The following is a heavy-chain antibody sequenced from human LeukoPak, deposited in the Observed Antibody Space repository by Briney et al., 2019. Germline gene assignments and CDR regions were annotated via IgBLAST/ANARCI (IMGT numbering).Heavy chain of an antibody. Sequence: GGSLRLSCAASGFTFSSFGMSWVRQVPGKGLEWVSVIYSGGSTYYADSVKGRFTISRDNSKNTLYLQMNSLRAEDTAVYYCARVQGSGYDLDYWGQGTLVTVSS. V-gene: IGHV3-53*01. CDR1: GFTFSSFG. D-gene: IGHD5-12*01. CDR3: ARVQGSGYDLDY. CDR2: IYSGGST. J-gene: IGHJ4*02.